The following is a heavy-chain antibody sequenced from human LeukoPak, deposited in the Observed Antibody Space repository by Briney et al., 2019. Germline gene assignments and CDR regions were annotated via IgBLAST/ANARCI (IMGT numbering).Heavy chain of an antibody. CDR1: GGAVNSDNYY. J-gene: IGHJ4*02. V-gene: IGHV4-61*01. Sequence: KPSQTLSLTCTVSGGAVNSDNYYWSWIRHPPGRGLEWIGYIFYTGSTNYNPSLKSRLTISVDTSKNQFSLKVSSVTAADTAVYYCARDVGFDWGQGTLVTVSS. CDR2: IFYTGST. D-gene: IGHD6-25*01. CDR3: ARDVGFD.